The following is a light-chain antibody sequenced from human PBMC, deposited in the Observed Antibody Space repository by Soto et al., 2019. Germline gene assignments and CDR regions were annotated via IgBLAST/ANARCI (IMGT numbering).Light chain of an antibody. J-gene: IGKJ2*01. Sequence: IVLTQSPATLSLSRGERATLSCRASQSVSSYLAWYQQKPGQPPRLLIYDASNRATGIPARFSGSGSGTDFTLTISSLEPEDFAVYYCQQRSNWPYTFGQGTKLEIK. CDR3: QQRSNWPYT. V-gene: IGKV3-11*01. CDR1: QSVSSY. CDR2: DAS.